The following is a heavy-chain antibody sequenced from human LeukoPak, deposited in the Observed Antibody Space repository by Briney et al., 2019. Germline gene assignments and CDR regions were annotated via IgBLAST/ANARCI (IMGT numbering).Heavy chain of an antibody. J-gene: IGHJ4*02. CDR1: GYSISGGYY. CDR3: ARPRYSGYSYGWDF. D-gene: IGHD5-18*01. CDR2: ISHSGTT. V-gene: IGHV4-38-2*02. Sequence: SETLSLTCTVSGYSISGGYYWGWIRQAPGKGLEWIGSISHSGTTYYNPSLKSRVTISVDTSKNQFSLKLTPVTAADTAVYYCARPRYSGYSYGWDFLGQGTLATVSS.